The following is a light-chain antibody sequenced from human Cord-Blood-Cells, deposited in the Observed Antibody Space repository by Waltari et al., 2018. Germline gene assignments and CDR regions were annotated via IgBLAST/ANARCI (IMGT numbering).Light chain of an antibody. Sequence: EIVLTQSPAPLSVSPGARATLSCRASQIVSSNLAWYQQKPGQAPRLLLYGASTRATGIPARFSGSGSGTEFTLTISSLQSEDFAVYYCQQYNNWPLTFGGGTKVEIK. V-gene: IGKV3-15*01. CDR1: QIVSSN. CDR2: GAS. J-gene: IGKJ4*01. CDR3: QQYNNWPLT.